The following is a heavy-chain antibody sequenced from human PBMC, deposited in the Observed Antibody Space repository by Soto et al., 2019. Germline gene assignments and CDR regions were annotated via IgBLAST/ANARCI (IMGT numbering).Heavy chain of an antibody. D-gene: IGHD4-17*01. CDR2: IIPIFGTA. J-gene: IGHJ6*02. V-gene: IGHV1-69*13. CDR3: ARETTVVTPGQDYYYGMDV. Sequence: GASLKVSCKASGGTFSSYAISWVRQAPGQGLEWMGGIIPIFGTANYAQKFQGRVTITADESTSTAYMELSSLRSEDTAVYYCARETTVVTPGQDYYYGMDVWGQGTTVTVSS. CDR1: GGTFSSYA.